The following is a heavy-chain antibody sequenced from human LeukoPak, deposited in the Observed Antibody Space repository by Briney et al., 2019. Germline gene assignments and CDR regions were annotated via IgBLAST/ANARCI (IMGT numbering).Heavy chain of an antibody. Sequence: GGSLRLSCAASGFTFSTYWMHWVRQAPGKGLVWVSRINSDGSRTTYADSVKGRFTISRDNSKNTLYLQMNSLRAEDTAVYYCARDRGYTYGENYFDYWGQGTLVTVSS. J-gene: IGHJ4*02. CDR2: INSDGSRT. V-gene: IGHV3-74*01. D-gene: IGHD5-18*01. CDR1: GFTFSTYW. CDR3: ARDRGYTYGENYFDY.